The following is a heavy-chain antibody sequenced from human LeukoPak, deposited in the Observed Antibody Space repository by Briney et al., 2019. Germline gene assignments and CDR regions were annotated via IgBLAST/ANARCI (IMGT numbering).Heavy chain of an antibody. D-gene: IGHD3-3*01. CDR3: ARDVITIFGVVTTDY. V-gene: IGHV3-21*01. CDR2: ISSSSSYI. J-gene: IGHJ4*02. Sequence: PGRSLRLSCAASGFTFSSYSMNWVRQAPGKGLEWVSSISSSSSYIYYADSVKGRFTISRDNAKNSLYLQMNSLRAEDTAVYYCARDVITIFGVVTTDYWGQGTLVTVSS. CDR1: GFTFSSYS.